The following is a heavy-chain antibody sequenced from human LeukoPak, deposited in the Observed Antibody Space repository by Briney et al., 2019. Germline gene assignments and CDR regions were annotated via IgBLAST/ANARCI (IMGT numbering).Heavy chain of an antibody. Sequence: SETLSLTCTVSGGSISSSSYHWGWIRQPPGKGLEWIGSIYYSGSTYYNPSLKSRVTISVDTSKNQFSLKLSSVTAADTAVYYCARQTENRIAAASFDYWGQGTLVTVSS. J-gene: IGHJ4*02. CDR3: ARQTENRIAAASFDY. D-gene: IGHD6-13*01. CDR1: GGSISSSSYH. CDR2: IYYSGST. V-gene: IGHV4-39*01.